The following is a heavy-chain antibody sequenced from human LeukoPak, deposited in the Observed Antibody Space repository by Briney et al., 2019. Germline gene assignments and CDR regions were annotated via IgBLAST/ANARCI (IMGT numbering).Heavy chain of an antibody. CDR1: GFTFSSYA. Sequence: GGSLRLSCAASGFTFSSYAMHWVRQAPGKEMEYVPAITSSGDSTHYARSVKGRFTISRDNSKDTVYLQMGSLRSEDLAVYYCARGPYHMLFMPTWFDTWGQGTAVTVSS. CDR3: ARGPYHMLFMPTWFDT. J-gene: IGHJ5*02. CDR2: ITSSGDST. D-gene: IGHD2/OR15-2a*01. V-gene: IGHV3-64*01.